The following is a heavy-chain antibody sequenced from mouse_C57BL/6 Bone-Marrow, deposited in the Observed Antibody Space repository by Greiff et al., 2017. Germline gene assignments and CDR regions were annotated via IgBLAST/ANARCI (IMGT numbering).Heavy chain of an antibody. CDR3: AGVYYGNPASFAY. D-gene: IGHD2-1*01. CDR1: GYTFTDYA. J-gene: IGHJ3*01. Sequence: VQLQQSGPELVRPVVSVKISCKGSGYTFTDYAMHWVKQSHAKSLEWIGVISTYYGDASYNQKFKDKATMTVDKSSSTAYMDLARLASEDSAVYCCAGVYYGNPASFAYWGQGNLVTVSA. CDR2: ISTYYGDA. V-gene: IGHV1-67*01.